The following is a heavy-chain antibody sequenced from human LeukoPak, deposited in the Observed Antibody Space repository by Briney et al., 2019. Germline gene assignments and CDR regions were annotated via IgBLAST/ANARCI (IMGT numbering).Heavy chain of an antibody. CDR2: IYTSGST. CDR1: GGSISSSSYY. D-gene: IGHD6-13*01. Sequence: PSETLSLTCTVSGGSISSSSYYWGWIRQPPGKGLEWIGRIYTSGSTNYNPSLKSRVTISVDTSKNQFSLKLSSVTAADTAVYYCASYSSSWYVIDYWGQGTLVTVSS. CDR3: ASYSSSWYVIDY. J-gene: IGHJ4*02. V-gene: IGHV4-39*07.